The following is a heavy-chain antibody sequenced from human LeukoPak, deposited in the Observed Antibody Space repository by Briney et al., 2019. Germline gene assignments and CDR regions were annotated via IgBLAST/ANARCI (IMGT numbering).Heavy chain of an antibody. CDR3: AKARLRYFDWLCFDY. D-gene: IGHD3-9*01. J-gene: IGHJ4*02. CDR2: ISWNSGSI. V-gene: IGHV3-9*01. Sequence: GGSLRLSCAASGFTFDDYAMHRVRQAPGKGLEWVSCISWNSGSIGYADSVKGRFTISRDNAKNSLYLQMNSLRAEDTALYYCAKARLRYFDWLCFDYWGQGTLVTVSS. CDR1: GFTFDDYA.